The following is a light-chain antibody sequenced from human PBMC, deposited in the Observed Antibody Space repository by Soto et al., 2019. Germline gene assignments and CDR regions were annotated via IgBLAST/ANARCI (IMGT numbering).Light chain of an antibody. CDR2: EVI. CDR3: SSFTSTSTVI. J-gene: IGLJ2*01. V-gene: IGLV2-14*01. CDR1: SSDIGGHNY. Sequence: QSALTQPASVSGSLGQSITISCTGTSSDIGGHNYVSWYQLHPGKAPKDLIFEVIKRPSGVSTRLSGSKSGNMASLTISGLRPEDEGDYYCSSFTSTSTVILGGGTKVTVL.